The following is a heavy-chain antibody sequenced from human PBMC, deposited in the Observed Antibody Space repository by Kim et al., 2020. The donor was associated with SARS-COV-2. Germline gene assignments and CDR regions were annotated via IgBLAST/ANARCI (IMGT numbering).Heavy chain of an antibody. V-gene: IGHV4-59*01. CDR3: ARGDYNSDWHYVDY. CDR2: IYNTGST. Sequence: SETLSLTCTVSGGSNNAYYWTWIRQPPGKGLEWIGYIYNTGSTNYNPSLKSRVTISGDTSRNQFSLKLSSVTTADTAVYYCARGDYNSDWHYVDYWGQGTLVTVSS. D-gene: IGHD6-19*01. J-gene: IGHJ4*02. CDR1: GGSNNAYY.